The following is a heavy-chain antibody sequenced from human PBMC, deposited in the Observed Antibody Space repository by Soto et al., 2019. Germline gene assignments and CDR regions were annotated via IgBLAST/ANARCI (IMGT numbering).Heavy chain of an antibody. D-gene: IGHD6-13*01. CDR1: GYTFTSYA. V-gene: IGHV1-3*05. Sequence: QVQLVPSGAEEKKPGASVKVSCKASGYTFTSYAMHWVRQAPGQRLEWRGWSNAGNGNTKYSQKFQGRDTITRDTSASTAYMELSSLRSEDTAVYYCARGRQQLIWFGPWGQGTLVTVSS. CDR3: ARGRQQLIWFGP. CDR2: SNAGNGNT. J-gene: IGHJ5*02.